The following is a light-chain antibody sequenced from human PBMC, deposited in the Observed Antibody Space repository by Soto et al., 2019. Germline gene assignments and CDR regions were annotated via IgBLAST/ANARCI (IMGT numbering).Light chain of an antibody. CDR1: ESIRNY. J-gene: IGKJ4*01. CDR3: QQYENLLLT. CDR2: SAS. Sequence: DIQMTQSPSSLSASVGDRVTITCRASESIRNYLNWHQQKPGKAPKFLIYSASSLQSGVPSRFSGSGSGTDFTFTISSLQPEDIATYYCQQYENLLLTFGGGTKVDIK. V-gene: IGKV1-33*01.